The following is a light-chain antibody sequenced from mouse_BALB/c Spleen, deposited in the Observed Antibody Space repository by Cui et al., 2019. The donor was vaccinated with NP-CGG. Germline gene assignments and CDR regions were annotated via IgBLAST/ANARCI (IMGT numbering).Light chain of an antibody. V-gene: IGLV1*01. J-gene: IGLJ1*01. Sequence: AVVTQASVLTTSPGETVTLTCRSSTGAVTTSNYANWVQEKPDHLFTGLIGGTNNRVPGVPARFSGSLIGDKAALTITGAQTEDEAIYFCALWYSNHWVFGGGTKLTVL. CDR2: GTN. CDR1: TGAVTTSNY. CDR3: ALWYSNHWV.